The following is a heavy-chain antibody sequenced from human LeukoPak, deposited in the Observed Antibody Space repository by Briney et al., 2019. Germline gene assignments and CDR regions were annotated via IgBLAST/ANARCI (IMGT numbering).Heavy chain of an antibody. CDR1: GGSFSGYY. J-gene: IGHJ4*02. CDR2: INHSGST. CDR3: AARGITFGGVIVRKFDY. V-gene: IGHV4-34*01. D-gene: IGHD3-16*02. Sequence: SETLSLTCAVYGGSFSGYYWSWIRQPPGKGLEWIGEINHSGSTNYNPSLKSRVTISVDTSKNQFSLKLSSVTAADTAVYYCAARGITFGGVIVRKFDYSGQGTLVTVSS.